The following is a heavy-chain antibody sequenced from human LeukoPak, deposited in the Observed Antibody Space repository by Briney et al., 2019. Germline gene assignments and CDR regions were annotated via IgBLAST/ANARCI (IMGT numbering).Heavy chain of an antibody. J-gene: IGHJ4*02. V-gene: IGHV3-23*01. CDR1: GLTFTSFA. D-gene: IGHD3/OR15-3a*01. CDR3: AKDFQGRWTIDY. CDR2: ITGSGSGA. Sequence: GGSLSLSWAAPGLTFTSFAINWVGQAPGKGLEWVSVITGSGSGADYADSVKGRFTISRDNSQNTVHLQMNSLRAEDTAVYYCAKDFQGRWTIDYWGQGTLVTVSP.